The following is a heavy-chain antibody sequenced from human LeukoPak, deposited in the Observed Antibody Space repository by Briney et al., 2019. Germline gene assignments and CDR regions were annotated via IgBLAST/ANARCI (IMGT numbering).Heavy chain of an antibody. CDR1: GGSISSYY. V-gene: IGHV4-59*08. J-gene: IGHJ4*02. D-gene: IGHD6-13*01. CDR2: IYYSGCT. Sequence: SETLSLTCTVSGGSISSYYWSWIRQPPGKGLEWIGYIYYSGCTNYNPSLKSRVTISVDTSKNQFSLKLSSVTAADTAVYYCARQVEQQLEFDYWGQGTLVTVS. CDR3: ARQVEQQLEFDY.